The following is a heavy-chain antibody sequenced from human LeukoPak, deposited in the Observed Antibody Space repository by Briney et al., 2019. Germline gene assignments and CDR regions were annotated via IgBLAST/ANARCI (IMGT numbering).Heavy chain of an antibody. D-gene: IGHD6-13*01. CDR1: GGSISSSSYY. CDR3: AFGGAAAVDDAFDI. V-gene: IGHV4-39*01. J-gene: IGHJ3*02. Sequence: PSETLSLTCTVSGGSISSSSYYWGWIRQPPGKGLEWIGSIYYSGSTYYNPSLKSRVTISVDTSKNQFSLKLSSVTAADTAVYYCAFGGAAAVDDAFDIWGQGTMVTVSS. CDR2: IYYSGST.